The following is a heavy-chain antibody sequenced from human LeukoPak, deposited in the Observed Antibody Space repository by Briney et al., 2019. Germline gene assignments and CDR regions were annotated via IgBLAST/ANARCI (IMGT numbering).Heavy chain of an antibody. CDR2: ISYDGSNK. V-gene: IGHV3-30-3*01. CDR1: GFTFSSYA. Sequence: PGRSLRLSCAASGFTFSSYAMHWVRQAPGKGLEWVAVISYDGSNKYYADSVKGRFTISRDNSKNTLYLQMNSLRAEDTAVYYCARDRGYSYGVNWFDPWGQGTLVTVSS. J-gene: IGHJ5*02. D-gene: IGHD5-18*01. CDR3: ARDRGYSYGVNWFDP.